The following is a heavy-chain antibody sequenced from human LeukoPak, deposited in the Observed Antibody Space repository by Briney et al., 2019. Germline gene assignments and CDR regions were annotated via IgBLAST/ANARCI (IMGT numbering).Heavy chain of an antibody. CDR1: GGSVSGGAYY. J-gene: IGHJ4*02. D-gene: IGHD3-22*01. CDR3: AGCYDSSGYFDY. CDR2: ISYSGST. Sequence: SETLSLTCTVSGGSVSGGAYYWSWIRQHPGKGLEWIGYISYSGSTYYNPSLKSRLTISVDTSKNQFSLKLNSVTAADTAVYYCAGCYDSSGYFDYWGQGTLVTVSS. V-gene: IGHV4-31*03.